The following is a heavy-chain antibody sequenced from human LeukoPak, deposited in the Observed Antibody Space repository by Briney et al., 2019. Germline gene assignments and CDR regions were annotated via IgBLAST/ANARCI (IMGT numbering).Heavy chain of an antibody. CDR1: GDSVSRSCTA. V-gene: IGHV6-1*01. Sequence: SQTLSLTCAISGDSVSRSCTAWNWIRQSPSRGLDWLGRKFYWCRWYNDYAISVKSRITINADTSKNQFSLQLSSVTPEDTAVYFCARGRMSYYAMDVWGQGTTVTVSS. J-gene: IGHJ6*02. CDR3: ARGRMSYYAMDV. D-gene: IGHD2-8*01. CDR2: KFYWCRWYN.